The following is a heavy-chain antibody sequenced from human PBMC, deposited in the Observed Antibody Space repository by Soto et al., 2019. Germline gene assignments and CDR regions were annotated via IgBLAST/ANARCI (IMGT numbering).Heavy chain of an antibody. Sequence: ASVKVSCKASGGTFSSYAISWVRQAPGQGLEWMGGIIPIFGTANYAQKFQGRVTITADESTSTAYMELSSLRSEDTAVYYCARDYDSSGYYDYWGQGTLVTVSS. V-gene: IGHV1-69*13. J-gene: IGHJ4*02. D-gene: IGHD3-22*01. CDR1: GGTFSSYA. CDR3: ARDYDSSGYYDY. CDR2: IIPIFGTA.